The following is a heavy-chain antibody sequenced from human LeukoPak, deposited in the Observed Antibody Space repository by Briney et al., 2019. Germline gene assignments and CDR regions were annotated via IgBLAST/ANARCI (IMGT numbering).Heavy chain of an antibody. CDR1: GGTFSSYA. D-gene: IGHD6-13*01. CDR3: ASVYSSSWYGAAGWFDP. V-gene: IGHV1-69*04. J-gene: IGHJ5*02. Sequence: ASVKVSCKASGGTFSSYAISRVRQAPGQGLEWMGRIIPILGIANYAQNFQGRVTITADKSTSTAYMELSSLRSDDTAVYYCASVYSSSWYGAAGWFDPWGQGTLVTVSS. CDR2: IIPILGIA.